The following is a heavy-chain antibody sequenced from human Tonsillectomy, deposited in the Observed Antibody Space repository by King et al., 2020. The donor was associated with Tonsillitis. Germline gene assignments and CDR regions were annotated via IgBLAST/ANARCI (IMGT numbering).Heavy chain of an antibody. CDR1: GFTVSSNY. Sequence: VQLVESGGGLIQPGGSLRLSCAASGFTVSSNYMSWVRQAPGKGLEWVSIIYYGGSTDYADSVQGRFTISRDNSKNTLYLQMNSLRAEDTAVYYCARDVAAAGFLWDWGPGTLVTVSS. D-gene: IGHD6-13*01. CDR3: ARDVAAAGFLWD. V-gene: IGHV3-53*01. CDR2: IYYGGST. J-gene: IGHJ4*02.